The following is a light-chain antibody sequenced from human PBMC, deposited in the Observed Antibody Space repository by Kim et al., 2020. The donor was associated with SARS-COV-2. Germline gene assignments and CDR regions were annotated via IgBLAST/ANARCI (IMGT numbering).Light chain of an antibody. V-gene: IGKV1-39*01. CDR3: QQYYSTPRT. J-gene: IGKJ1*01. CDR2: AAS. CDR1: QSISSY. Sequence: DIQMTQSPSSLSASVGDRVTITCRASQSISSYLDWYQQKPGKAPNLLIYAASTLQRGVPSRFSGSGSGTDFTLTISSLQPDDFATYYCQQYYSTPRTFGQGTKVDIK.